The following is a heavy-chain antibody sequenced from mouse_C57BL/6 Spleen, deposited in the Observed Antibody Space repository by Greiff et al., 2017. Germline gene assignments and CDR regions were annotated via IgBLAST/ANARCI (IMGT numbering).Heavy chain of an antibody. CDR3: ARGRAY. Sequence: EVKLVESGPELVKPGASVKIPCKASGYTFTDYNMDWVKQSHGKSLEWIGDINPNNGGTIYNQKFKGKATLTVDKSSSTAYMELRSLTSGDTAVYYCARGRAYWGQGTLVTVSA. CDR2: INPNNGGT. CDR1: GYTFTDYN. V-gene: IGHV1-18*01. J-gene: IGHJ3*01.